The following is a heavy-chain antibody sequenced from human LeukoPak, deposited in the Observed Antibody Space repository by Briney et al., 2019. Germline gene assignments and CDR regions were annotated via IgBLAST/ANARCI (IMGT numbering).Heavy chain of an antibody. D-gene: IGHD6-13*01. Sequence: GGSLRLSCAASGFTFSSYAMSWVRQAPGKGLEWVSAISGSGGTTYYADSVKGRFTISRDNSENTLYLQMNSLRAEDTAVYYCARVDSSASSWYEGWFDPWGQGTLVTVSS. CDR1: GFTFSSYA. V-gene: IGHV3-23*01. CDR3: ARVDSSASSWYEGWFDP. J-gene: IGHJ5*02. CDR2: ISGSGGTT.